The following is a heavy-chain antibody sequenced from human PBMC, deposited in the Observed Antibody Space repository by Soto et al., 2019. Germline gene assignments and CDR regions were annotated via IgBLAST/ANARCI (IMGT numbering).Heavy chain of an antibody. J-gene: IGHJ2*01. CDR2: ISGSGGST. CDR1: GFTFSSYA. V-gene: IGHV3-23*01. CDR3: AKRTVGWYFDL. D-gene: IGHD4-17*01. Sequence: EVQLLESGGGLVEPGGSLRLSCAASGFTFSSYAMNWVRQAPGKGLEWVSVISGSGGSTYYADAVKGRFTISRDNSKNTLYLQMNSLRAEDTAVYYCAKRTVGWYFDLWGRGTLVTVSS.